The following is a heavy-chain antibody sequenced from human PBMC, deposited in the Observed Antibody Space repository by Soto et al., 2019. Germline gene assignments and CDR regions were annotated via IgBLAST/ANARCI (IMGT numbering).Heavy chain of an antibody. J-gene: IGHJ4*02. CDR2: IYWDDDE. CDR3: AHRIVGSPFDY. V-gene: IGHV2-5*02. CDR1: GFSLSSSGVG. Sequence: QITLKESGPTLVKPTQTLTLTCTFSGFSLSSSGVGVGWIRQPPGKAPEWLALIYWDDDERYNPSLRSRHTITKDTSKRQVVLTMTNMDPVDTATYYCAHRIVGSPFDYWGQGTLVTVSS. D-gene: IGHD1-26*01.